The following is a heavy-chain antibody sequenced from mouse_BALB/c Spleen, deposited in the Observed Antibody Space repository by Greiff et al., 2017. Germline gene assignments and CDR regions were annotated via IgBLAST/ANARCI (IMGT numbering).Heavy chain of an antibody. V-gene: IGHV5-12-2*01. Sequence: EVKLMESGGGLVQPGGSLKLSCAASGFTFSSYTMSWVRQTPEKRLEWVAYIRNGGGSTYYPDTVKGRFTISRDNAKNTLYLQMSSLKSEDTAMYYCARQAGGKAWFAYWGQGTLVTVSA. J-gene: IGHJ3*01. CDR3: ARQAGGKAWFAY. D-gene: IGHD2-1*01. CDR1: GFTFSSYT. CDR2: IRNGGGST.